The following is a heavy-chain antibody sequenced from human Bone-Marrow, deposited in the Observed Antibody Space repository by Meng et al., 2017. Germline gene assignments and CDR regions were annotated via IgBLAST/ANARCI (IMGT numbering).Heavy chain of an antibody. CDR1: GGSFSDYY. CDR2: INHSGST. V-gene: IGHV4-34*01. CDR3: ARGPTTMAHDFDY. J-gene: IGHJ4*02. D-gene: IGHD4-11*01. Sequence: QVQRQEGGAGLLKPSETLSLTCVVAGGSFSDYYWIWIRQPPGKGLEWIGEINHSGSTNYNPSLESRATISVDTSQNNLSLKLSSVTAADSAVYYCARGPTTMAHDFDYRGQGTLVTASS.